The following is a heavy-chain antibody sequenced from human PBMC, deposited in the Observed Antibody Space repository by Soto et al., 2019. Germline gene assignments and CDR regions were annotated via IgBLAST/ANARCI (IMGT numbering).Heavy chain of an antibody. V-gene: IGHV3-7*05. D-gene: IGHD3-3*01. CDR1: GFTFSSSW. CDR2: IKQDGSEK. J-gene: IGHJ5*02. Sequence: EVQLVESGGGLVQPGGSLRLSCAASGFTFSSSWMSWVRQVPGKGLEWVANIKQDGSEKYYVDSVKGRFTISRDNAKNSLYLQMHSLRVEDTAVYHCARDDRRILDLWGQGTLVTVSS. CDR3: ARDDRRILDL.